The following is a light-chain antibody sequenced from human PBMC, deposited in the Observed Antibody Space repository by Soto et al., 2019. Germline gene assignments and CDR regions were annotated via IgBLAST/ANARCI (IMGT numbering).Light chain of an antibody. V-gene: IGKV1-39*01. CDR2: AAS. Sequence: IQMTQSPNTLSASVGDSVAVTCRASENVNGHLAWYQQKPGKAPKLLIFAASSLQSGVPSRFSGSRSGPDFTLTISSLQPEDFATYYCQQSYSSPPTFGQGTKVDIK. CDR1: ENVNGH. CDR3: QQSYSSPPT. J-gene: IGKJ1*01.